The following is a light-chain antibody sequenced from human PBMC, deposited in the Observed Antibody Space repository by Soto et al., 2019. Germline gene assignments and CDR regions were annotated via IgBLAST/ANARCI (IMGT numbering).Light chain of an antibody. CDR1: QSVSSN. CDR3: QQYNNWPPENT. Sequence: MVMTQSPATLSVSPGERVTLSCRASQSVSSNLAWYQQKPGQAPRLLIYGASTRATGIPARFSGSGSGTEFTLTISSLQSEDFAVYYCQQYNNWPPENTFGQGTKLEIK. J-gene: IGKJ2*01. CDR2: GAS. V-gene: IGKV3-15*01.